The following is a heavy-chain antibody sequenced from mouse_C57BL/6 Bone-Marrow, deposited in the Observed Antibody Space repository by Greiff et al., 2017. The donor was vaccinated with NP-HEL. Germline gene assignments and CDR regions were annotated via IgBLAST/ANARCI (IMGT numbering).Heavy chain of an antibody. CDR2: ISSGGSYT. D-gene: IGHD1-1*01. J-gene: IGHJ4*01. CDR1: GFTFSSYG. Sequence: EVQVVESGGDLVKPGGSLKLSCAASGFTFSSYGMSWVRQTPDKRLEWVATISSGGSYTYYPDSVKGRFTISRDNAKNTLYLQMSSLQSEDTAMYYWARQGYYYGSSYAMDYWGQGTSVTVSS. V-gene: IGHV5-6*01. CDR3: ARQGYYYGSSYAMDY.